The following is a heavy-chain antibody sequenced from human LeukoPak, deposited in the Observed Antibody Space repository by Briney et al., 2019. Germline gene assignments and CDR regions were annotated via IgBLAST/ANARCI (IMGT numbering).Heavy chain of an antibody. Sequence: GGSLRLSCAASGFTFSSYLMTWVRQAPGKGLEWVANIKPDGSEKFYADSVEGRFTISRDNAKNSVYLQMDSLRAEDTAVYYCARNRGPSYWGQGTLVTVFS. CDR1: GFTFSSYL. CDR3: ARNRGPSY. J-gene: IGHJ4*02. CDR2: IKPDGSEK. V-gene: IGHV3-7*01.